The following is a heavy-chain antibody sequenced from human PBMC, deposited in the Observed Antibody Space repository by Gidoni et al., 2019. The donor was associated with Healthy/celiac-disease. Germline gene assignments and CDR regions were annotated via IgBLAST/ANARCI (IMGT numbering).Heavy chain of an antibody. CDR3: ARSEGIAAAGRGGWFDP. Sequence: QVQLQESGPGLVKPSQTLSLTCTVSGGSISSGGYYWSWIRQHPGKGLEWIGYIYYSGSTYYHPSLKSRVTISVDTSKNQFSLKLSSVTAADTAVYYCARSEGIAAAGRGGWFDPWGQGTLVTVSS. CDR2: IYYSGST. CDR1: GGSISSGGYY. V-gene: IGHV4-31*03. J-gene: IGHJ5*02. D-gene: IGHD6-13*01.